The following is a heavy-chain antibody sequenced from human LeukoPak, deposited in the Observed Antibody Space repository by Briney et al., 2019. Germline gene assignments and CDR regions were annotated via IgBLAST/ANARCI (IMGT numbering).Heavy chain of an antibody. CDR1: GFTFTSYV. Sequence: GGSLRLSCAASGFTFTSYVMHWVRQAPGKGLQWVALISYDGSNKYYADSVKGRFTISRDNSKNTLYVQMNSLRAEDTAVYYCAREHGGGNTHLDYWGQGTLVTVSS. V-gene: IGHV3-30*03. D-gene: IGHD4-23*01. J-gene: IGHJ4*02. CDR2: ISYDGSNK. CDR3: AREHGGGNTHLDY.